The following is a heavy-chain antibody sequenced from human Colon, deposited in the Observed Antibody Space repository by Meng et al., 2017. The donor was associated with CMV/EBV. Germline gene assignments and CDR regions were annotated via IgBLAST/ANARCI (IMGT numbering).Heavy chain of an antibody. CDR1: GFSFSESG. CDR3: SNGLLGVQGH. J-gene: IGHJ4*02. Sequence: QVQLVESGGGVVQPGRSLSLSCGASGFSFSESGIHWLRQAPGKGLEWVSFIDTTNHYYADSVKGRFTISRDDSKRMVYLQMNNLKTEDTAMYFCSNGLLGVQGHWGQGTLVTVSS. CDR2: IDTTNH. V-gene: IGHV3-30*02. D-gene: IGHD3-3*01.